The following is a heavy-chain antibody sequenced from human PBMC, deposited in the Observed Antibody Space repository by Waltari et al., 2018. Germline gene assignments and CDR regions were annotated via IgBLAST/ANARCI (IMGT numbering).Heavy chain of an antibody. D-gene: IGHD3-3*01. Sequence: QVQLQESGPGLVKPSETLSLTCTVSGGSISSYYWSWIRQPPGKGLEWIGYIYYSGSTNYNPSLKSRVTISVDTSKNQFSLKLSSVTAADTAVYYCARRRFLEWGGGLDPWGQGTLVTVSS. CDR3: ARRRFLEWGGGLDP. CDR1: GGSISSYY. CDR2: IYYSGST. V-gene: IGHV4-59*01. J-gene: IGHJ5*02.